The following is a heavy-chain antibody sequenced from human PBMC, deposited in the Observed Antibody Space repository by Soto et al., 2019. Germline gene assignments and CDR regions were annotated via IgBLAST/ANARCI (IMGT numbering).Heavy chain of an antibody. J-gene: IGHJ4*02. D-gene: IGHD6-19*01. CDR1: GFTFSSYA. Sequence: EVQLLESGGGLVQPGGSLRLSCAASGFTFSSYAMRWVRQVPGKGLEWVSAISGSGGSTYYADSVKGRFTISRDNSKNTLYLQMNSLRAEDTAVYYCANLSIAVAQYYFDYWGQGTLVTVSS. V-gene: IGHV3-23*01. CDR3: ANLSIAVAQYYFDY. CDR2: ISGSGGST.